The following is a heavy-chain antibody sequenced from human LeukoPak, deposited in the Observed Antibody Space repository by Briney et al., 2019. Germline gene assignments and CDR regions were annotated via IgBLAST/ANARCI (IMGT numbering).Heavy chain of an antibody. D-gene: IGHD2-2*02. J-gene: IGHJ6*02. CDR1: GFTFSNYA. CDR3: ARDRLYCSSTTCYNYYCYGMDV. Sequence: PGGSLRLSCAASGFTFSNYAMHWVRQAPGKGLEWVALISYDESNKYYADSVRGRSTISRDSSKNTLYLRMNSLRAEDTAVYYCARDRLYCSSTTCYNYYCYGMDVWGQGTTVTVSS. V-gene: IGHV3-30*04. CDR2: ISYDESNK.